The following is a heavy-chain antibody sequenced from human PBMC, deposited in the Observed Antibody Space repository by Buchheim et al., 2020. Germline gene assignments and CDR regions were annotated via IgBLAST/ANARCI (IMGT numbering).Heavy chain of an antibody. CDR2: VSSGGNNK. D-gene: IGHD3-22*01. CDR1: GFTFSSYG. Sequence: QVQLVESGGGVVQPGGSLRLSCAASGFTFSSYGLHWVRQAPGKGLEWVAVVSSGGNNKYYVDSVLGGFTISRDNSKNTLYLQMNSLRAEDTAMYYCAKGPSYYYGSSGYPTLYYFDYWGQGTL. V-gene: IGHV3-30*18. CDR3: AKGPSYYYGSSGYPTLYYFDY. J-gene: IGHJ4*02.